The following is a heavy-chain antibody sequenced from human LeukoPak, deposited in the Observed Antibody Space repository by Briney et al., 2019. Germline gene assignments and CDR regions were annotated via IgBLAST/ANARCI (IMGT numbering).Heavy chain of an antibody. D-gene: IGHD3-10*01. CDR2: IIPIFRIA. V-gene: IGHV1-69*04. CDR3: ANGSLLWFGELSSPFDP. Sequence: SVKVSCKASGGTFSSYAISWVRQAPGQGLEWMGRIIPIFRIANYAQKFQGRVTITADKSTSTAYMELSSLRSEDTAVYYCANGSLLWFGELSSPFDPWGQGTLVTVSS. J-gene: IGHJ5*02. CDR1: GGTFSSYA.